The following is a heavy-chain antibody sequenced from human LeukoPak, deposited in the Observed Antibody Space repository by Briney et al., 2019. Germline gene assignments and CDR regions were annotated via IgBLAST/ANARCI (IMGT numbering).Heavy chain of an antibody. Sequence: GGSLRLSCAASGFTFSSYAMSWVRQAPGKGLEWVSAISGSGGSTYYADSVKGRFTISRDNSKNTLYLQMNSLRAEDTAVYYCAKDTVVVPAGTPYYFDYWGQGTLVTVSS. CDR3: AKDTVVVPAGTPYYFDY. CDR2: ISGSGGST. V-gene: IGHV3-23*01. CDR1: GFTFSSYA. D-gene: IGHD2-2*01. J-gene: IGHJ4*02.